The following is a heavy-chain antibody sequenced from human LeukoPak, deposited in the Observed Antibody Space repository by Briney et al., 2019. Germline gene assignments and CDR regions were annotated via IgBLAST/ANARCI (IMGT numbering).Heavy chain of an antibody. CDR3: ATDIKSDQPIPVNCCGYCYP. V-gene: IGHV3-21*01. J-gene: IGHJ5*02. CDR2: SXXXSSI. D-gene: IGHD2-21*02. Sequence: SXXXSSISYPDSVTGRFTISRENANNSLYRQMNSLRAEDTAVYYCATDIKSDQPIPVNCCGYCYPWGQGTLVTVSS.